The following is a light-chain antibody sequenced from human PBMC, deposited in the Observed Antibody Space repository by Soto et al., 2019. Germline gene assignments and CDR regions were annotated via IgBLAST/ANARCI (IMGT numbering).Light chain of an antibody. CDR3: SSYTSTSTPYV. CDR1: SSDVGGFNS. CDR2: DVS. V-gene: IGLV2-14*03. J-gene: IGLJ1*01. Sequence: QSAVTQPASVSGSPGQSITISCTGTSSDVGGFNSVSWYQQHPGKAPKLMIYDVSNRPSGVSNRFSGSKSDNTASLTISGLQAEDEADYYCSSYTSTSTPYVFGIGTKLTVL.